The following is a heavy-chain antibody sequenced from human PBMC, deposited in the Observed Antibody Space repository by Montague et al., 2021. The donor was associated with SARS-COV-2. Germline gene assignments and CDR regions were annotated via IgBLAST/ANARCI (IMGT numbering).Heavy chain of an antibody. J-gene: IGHJ4*02. CDR2: IKQDGSEK. Sequence: SLRLSCAASGFTFSSYWMSWVRQAPGKGLEWVANIKQDGSEKYYVDSVKGRFSISRDNAKNSLYLQMSSLRAEDTAMYYCTRLGWGYSDGLDYWGQGTLVNVSA. D-gene: IGHD5-18*01. CDR1: GFTFSSYW. V-gene: IGHV3-7*01. CDR3: TRLGWGYSDGLDY.